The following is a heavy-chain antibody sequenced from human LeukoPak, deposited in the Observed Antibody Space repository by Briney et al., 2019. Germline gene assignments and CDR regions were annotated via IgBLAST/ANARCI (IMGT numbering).Heavy chain of an antibody. Sequence: ASVQVPCKASGGTFSSYAISWVRQAPGQGLEWMGGIIPIFGTANYAQKFQGRVTITTDESTSTAYMELSSLRSEDTAVYYCARGYSSSNWFDPWGQGTLATVSS. V-gene: IGHV1-69*05. J-gene: IGHJ5*02. D-gene: IGHD6-6*01. CDR1: GGTFSSYA. CDR2: IIPIFGTA. CDR3: ARGYSSSNWFDP.